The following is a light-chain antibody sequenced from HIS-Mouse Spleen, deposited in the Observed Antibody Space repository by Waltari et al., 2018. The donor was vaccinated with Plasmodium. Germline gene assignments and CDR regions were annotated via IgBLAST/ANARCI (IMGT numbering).Light chain of an antibody. CDR2: EGS. CDR3: CSYAGSSTFV. V-gene: IGLV2-23*03. J-gene: IGLJ3*02. Sequence: QSALTQPASVPGSPGQSITISCTGTSSDVGSYNLVSWYQQHPGKAPKLMIYEGSKRPSGVANRFSGSKSGNTASLTISGLQASDEADYYCCSYAGSSTFVFGGGTKLTVL. CDR1: SSDVGSYNL.